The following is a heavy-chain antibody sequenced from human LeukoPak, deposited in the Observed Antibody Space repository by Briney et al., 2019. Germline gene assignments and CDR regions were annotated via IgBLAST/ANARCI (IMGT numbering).Heavy chain of an antibody. V-gene: IGHV7-4-1*02. J-gene: IGHJ5*02. D-gene: IGHD3-22*01. CDR1: GYTFTSYA. CDR2: INTNTGNP. CDR3: ASLQVSHYYDSSGYYSNWFDP. Sequence: ASVKVSCKASGYTFTSYAMNWVRQAPGQGLEWMGWINTNTGNPTYAQGFTGRFVFSLDTSVSTAYLQISSLKAEDTAVYYCASLQVSHYYDSSGYYSNWFDPWGQGTLVTVSS.